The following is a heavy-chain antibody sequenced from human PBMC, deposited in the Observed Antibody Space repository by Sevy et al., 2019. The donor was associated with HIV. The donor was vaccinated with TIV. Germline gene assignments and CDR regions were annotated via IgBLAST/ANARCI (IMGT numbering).Heavy chain of an antibody. D-gene: IGHD3-10*01. J-gene: IGHJ3*02. CDR2: ISSNGGST. CDR1: GFTFSSYA. CDR3: VKLGGADYYGSGSSALLAFDI. V-gene: IGHV3-64D*06. Sequence: GGSLRLSCSASGFTFSSYAMHWVRQAPGKGLEYVSAISSNGGSTYYADSVKGRFTISRDNSKNTLYLQMSSLRAEGTAVYYCVKLGGADYYGSGSSALLAFDIWGQGTMVTVSS.